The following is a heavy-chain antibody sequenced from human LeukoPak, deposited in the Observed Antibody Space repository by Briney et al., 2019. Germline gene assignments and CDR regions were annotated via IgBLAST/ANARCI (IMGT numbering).Heavy chain of an antibody. V-gene: IGHV1-18*01. CDR2: ISAYNGNT. D-gene: IGHD3-10*01. Sequence: ASVKVSCKASGYTFTSYGISWVRQAPGQGLEWMGWISAYNGNTNYAQKLQGRVTMTTDTSTSTAYMELRSLRSDDTAVYYCARGYLPTMVRGDLPPRFDYWGQGTLVTVSS. CDR3: ARGYLPTMVRGDLPPRFDY. J-gene: IGHJ4*02. CDR1: GYTFTSYG.